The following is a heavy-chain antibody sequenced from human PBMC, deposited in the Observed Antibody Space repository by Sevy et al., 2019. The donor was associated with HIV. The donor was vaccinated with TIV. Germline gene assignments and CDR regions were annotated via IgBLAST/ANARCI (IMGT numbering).Heavy chain of an antibody. Sequence: ASVKVSCKASGGTFSSYAISWVRQAPGQGLEWMGGIIPIFGTANYAQKFQGRVTITADESTSTAYMELSSLRSEDTAVYYCARVHCSSTSCYYYYGMDVWGKGTTVTVSS. CDR3: ARVHCSSTSCYYYYGMDV. V-gene: IGHV1-69*13. J-gene: IGHJ6*04. CDR1: GGTFSSYA. D-gene: IGHD2-2*01. CDR2: IIPIFGTA.